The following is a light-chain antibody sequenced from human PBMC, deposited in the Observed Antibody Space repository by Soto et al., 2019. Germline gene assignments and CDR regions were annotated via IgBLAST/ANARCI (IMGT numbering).Light chain of an antibody. J-gene: IGKJ1*01. CDR1: ERIGTY. V-gene: IGKV3-11*01. CDR3: QHRSNSPPMWT. Sequence: EIALTQSPGTLYLSPGHRTNLYYRASERIGTYLAWYQQKPGQAPRLLTYDASNRAIGSPARLSGTGSGTDFTLTISSLESEDVAVYFCQHRSNSPPMWTFGQGTKVEIK. CDR2: DAS.